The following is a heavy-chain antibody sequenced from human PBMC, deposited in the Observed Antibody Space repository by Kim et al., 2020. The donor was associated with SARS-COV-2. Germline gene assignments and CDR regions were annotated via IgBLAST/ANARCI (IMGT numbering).Heavy chain of an antibody. V-gene: IGHV4-61*02. Sequence: SEILSLTCTVSGGSISSGSYYWSWIRQPAGKGLEWIGRIYTSGSTNYNPSLKSRVTISVDTSKNQFSLKLSSVTAADTAVYYCARDEGYYYGSGSYYNVDWYFDLWGRGTLVTVSS. J-gene: IGHJ2*01. CDR3: ARDEGYYYGSGSYYNVDWYFDL. CDR2: IYTSGST. CDR1: GGSISSGSYY. D-gene: IGHD3-10*01.